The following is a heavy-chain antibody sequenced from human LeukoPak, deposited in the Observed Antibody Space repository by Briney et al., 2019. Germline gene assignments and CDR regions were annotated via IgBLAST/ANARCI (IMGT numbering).Heavy chain of an antibody. CDR2: IFHSGST. D-gene: IGHD3-22*01. V-gene: IGHV4-59*11. J-gene: IGHJ4*02. Sequence: PSETLSLTCTVSGGSIKSHFWSWVRQPPGKRLEWIGYIFHSGSTNYNPSLKSRVTISVDTSKNQFSLRLTSVTAADTAVYYCATGRLDGGRRYYYDSSGYCLVYWGQGTLVTVSS. CDR1: GGSIKSHF. CDR3: ATGRLDGGRRYYYDSSGYCLVY.